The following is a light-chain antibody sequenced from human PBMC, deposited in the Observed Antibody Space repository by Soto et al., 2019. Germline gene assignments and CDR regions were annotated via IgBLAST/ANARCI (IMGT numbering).Light chain of an antibody. CDR3: QQSYITPRT. CDR1: QSISSN. Sequence: DIQMTQSPYSLSASIGDRVTITCRASQSISSNLNWYQQKPGKAPKLLIYGASSLQSGVPSRFSGSESGTDFTLIISSLQPEDFATYYCQQSYITPRTFGQGTKLEIK. CDR2: GAS. V-gene: IGKV1-39*01. J-gene: IGKJ2*01.